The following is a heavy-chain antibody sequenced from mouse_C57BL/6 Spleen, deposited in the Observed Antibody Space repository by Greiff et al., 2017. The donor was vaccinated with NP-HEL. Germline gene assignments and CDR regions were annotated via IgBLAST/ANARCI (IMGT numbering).Heavy chain of an antibody. Sequence: VQLVESGAELVRPGASVTLSCKASGYTFTDYEMHWVKQTPVHGLEWIGAIDPETGGTAYNQKFKGKAILTADKSSSTAYMELRSLTSEDSAVYYCTRLYYGYLDYWGQGTTLTVSS. CDR1: GYTFTDYE. CDR2: IDPETGGT. J-gene: IGHJ2*01. D-gene: IGHD1-1*02. CDR3: TRLYYGYLDY. V-gene: IGHV1-15*01.